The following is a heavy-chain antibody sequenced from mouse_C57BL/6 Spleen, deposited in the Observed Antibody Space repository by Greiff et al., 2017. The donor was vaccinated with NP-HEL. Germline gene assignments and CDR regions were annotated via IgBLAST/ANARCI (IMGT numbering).Heavy chain of an antibody. Sequence: QVQLQQSGAELVKPGASVKISCKASGYAFSSYWMNWVKQRPGKGLEWIGQIYPGDGDTNYNGKFKGKATLTADKSSSTAYMQLSSLTSEDSAVYFCARGGQPGAMDYWGQGTSVTVSS. V-gene: IGHV1-80*01. CDR3: ARGGQPGAMDY. CDR2: IYPGDGDT. CDR1: GYAFSSYW. J-gene: IGHJ4*01. D-gene: IGHD6-1*01.